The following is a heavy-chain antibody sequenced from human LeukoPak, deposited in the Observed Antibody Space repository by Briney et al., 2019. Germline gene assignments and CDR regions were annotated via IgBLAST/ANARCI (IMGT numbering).Heavy chain of an antibody. D-gene: IGHD4-17*01. CDR3: ARSAVTSEGPFDY. Sequence: PETLSLTCTVSGGSISSSSSYWGWLRQPPGSGLEWFGSIYYSGSTYYNPSLKSRVTISVDTSKNQFSLKSSSVTAADTAVYYCARSAVTSEGPFDYWGQGTLVTVSS. CDR2: IYYSGST. V-gene: IGHV4-39*07. J-gene: IGHJ4*02. CDR1: GGSISSSSSY.